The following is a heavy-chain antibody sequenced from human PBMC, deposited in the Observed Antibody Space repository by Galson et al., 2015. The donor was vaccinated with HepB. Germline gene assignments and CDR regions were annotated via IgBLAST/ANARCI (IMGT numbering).Heavy chain of an antibody. J-gene: IGHJ4*02. D-gene: IGHD6-19*01. V-gene: IGHV4-30-4*07. Sequence: TLSLTCVVSGVSITNSSYSWSWIRQPPGKGLEWIGYIDSSESAYYSPSLQSRVTLSLDTPKNQVSLQLGSVTAADTAVYYCARATSYNTGAYYFDFWGQGTRVTVSS. CDR3: ARATSYNTGAYYFDF. CDR1: GVSITNSSYS. CDR2: IDSSESA.